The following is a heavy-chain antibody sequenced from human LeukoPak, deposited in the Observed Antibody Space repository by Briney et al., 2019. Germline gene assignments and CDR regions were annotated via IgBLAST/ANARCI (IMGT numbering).Heavy chain of an antibody. J-gene: IGHJ6*02. CDR3: ATWGSSSSPLPDMDV. V-gene: IGHV1-2*06. CDR1: GYTFTGYY. Sequence: ASVTVSCKASGYTFTGYYMHWVRQAPGQGLEWTGRINPNSGGTNYAQKFQGRVTMTRDTSISTAYMELSRLRSDDTAMYYCATWGSSSSPLPDMDVWGQGTTVSVSS. D-gene: IGHD6-13*01. CDR2: INPNSGGT.